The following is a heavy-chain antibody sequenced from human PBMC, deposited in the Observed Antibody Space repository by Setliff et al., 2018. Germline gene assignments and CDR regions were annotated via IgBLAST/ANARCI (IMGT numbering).Heavy chain of an antibody. D-gene: IGHD2-15*01. V-gene: IGHV1-3*01. J-gene: IGHJ4*02. Sequence: ASVKVSCKASGGTFISFGINWVRQAPGQRLEWMGWINAANDNTKYSQKFQGRVTITRDTSASTVYMELSSLRYEDTAVYYCASAEVVVAPWGQGTLVTVSS. CDR2: INAANDNT. CDR1: GGTFISFG. CDR3: ASAEVVVAP.